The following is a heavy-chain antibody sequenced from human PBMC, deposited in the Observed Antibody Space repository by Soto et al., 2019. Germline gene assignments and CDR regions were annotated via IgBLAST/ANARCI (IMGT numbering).Heavy chain of an antibody. Sequence: GESLKISCKGSGYSFTNYWIGWVRQMPGKVLEWMGIIYPGDSDTSYSPSFQGQVTISVDKSMSTAYLQWSSLKASDTAMYYFARRDGLTFAYWGQGXLVTVSS. CDR1: GYSFTNYW. V-gene: IGHV5-51*01. CDR3: ARRDGLTFAY. J-gene: IGHJ4*02. CDR2: IYPGDSDT.